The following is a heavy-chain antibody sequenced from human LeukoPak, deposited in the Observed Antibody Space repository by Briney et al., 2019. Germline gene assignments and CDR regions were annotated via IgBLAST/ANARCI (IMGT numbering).Heavy chain of an antibody. D-gene: IGHD3-10*01. CDR2: IYSGGTT. CDR1: GFTVSSNY. J-gene: IGHJ4*02. Sequence: PGGSLRLSCAASGFTVSSNYMSWVRQAPGKGLEWVSVIYSGGTTYYADSVKGRFTISRDNSKNTLYLQMNSLRAEDTAVYYCAKDRGYGSGSSVYGYWGQGTLVTVSS. CDR3: AKDRGYGSGSSVYGY. V-gene: IGHV3-66*01.